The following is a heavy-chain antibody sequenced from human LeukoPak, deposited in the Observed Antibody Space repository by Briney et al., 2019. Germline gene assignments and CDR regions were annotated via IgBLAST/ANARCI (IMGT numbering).Heavy chain of an antibody. D-gene: IGHD6-13*01. CDR1: GYSFTSYW. CDR3: ARGDWGSSSKIYFDY. CDR2: IYPGDSDT. J-gene: IGHJ4*02. Sequence: GESLKISCKGSGYSFTSYWIGWVRQMPGKGLEWMGIIYPGDSDTRYSPSSQGQVTISADKSISTAYLQWSSLKASDTAMYYCARGDWGSSSKIYFDYWGQGTLVTVSS. V-gene: IGHV5-51*01.